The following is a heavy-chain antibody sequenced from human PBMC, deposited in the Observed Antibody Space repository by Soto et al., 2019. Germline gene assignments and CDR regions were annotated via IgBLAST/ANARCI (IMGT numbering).Heavy chain of an antibody. J-gene: IGHJ3*02. CDR2: IYYSGST. D-gene: IGHD2-15*01. Sequence: QLQLQESGPGLVKPSETLSLTCTVSAGSISSSNYYWGWIRQPPGKGMEWIGNIYYSGSTYYNPSLKSRVTISINTSKNQFSLRLTSVTAAETAVYYCARPPVAGRGGAFDIWGQGTIVTVSS. CDR3: ARPPVAGRGGAFDI. CDR1: AGSISSSNYY. V-gene: IGHV4-39*01.